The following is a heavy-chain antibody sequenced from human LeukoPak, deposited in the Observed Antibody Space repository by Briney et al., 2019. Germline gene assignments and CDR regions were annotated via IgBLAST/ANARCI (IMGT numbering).Heavy chain of an antibody. CDR2: IHNTGRT. V-gene: IGHV4-59*01. CDR1: GGSIRNYY. Sequence: PSETLSLTCTVSGGSIRNYYWSWTRRPPGKGLEWIGYIHNTGRTMYNPSLKSRVTISVDTSKNQFSLKLSSVTAADTAIYYCARYAATGGPNWFDPWGPGTLVTVSS. CDR3: ARYAATGGPNWFDP. D-gene: IGHD2-15*01. J-gene: IGHJ5*02.